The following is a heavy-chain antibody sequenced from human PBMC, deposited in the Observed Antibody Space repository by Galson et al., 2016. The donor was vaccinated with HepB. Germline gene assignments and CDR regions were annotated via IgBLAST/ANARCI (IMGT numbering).Heavy chain of an antibody. CDR3: ARDPGWDLTLDV. J-gene: IGHJ6*02. Sequence: SLRLSCAASGFTFSNYYMHWVRHSPGEGLMWVSQIKGNGGEIAYANSVRGRFTISRDNAKNTLYLQMNSLSAEDTGVYYCARDPGWDLTLDVWGRGTTVTVSS. D-gene: IGHD1-26*01. CDR1: GFTFSNYY. CDR2: IKGNGGEI. V-gene: IGHV3-74*03.